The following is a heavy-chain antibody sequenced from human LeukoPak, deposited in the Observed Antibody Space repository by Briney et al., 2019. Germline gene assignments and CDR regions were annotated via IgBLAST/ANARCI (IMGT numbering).Heavy chain of an antibody. V-gene: IGHV6-1*01. D-gene: IGHD3-3*01. CDR2: TCYRSRWHY. J-gene: IGHJ3*02. CDR1: GDSVSGGTG. CDR3: AGGGGYYWAFDI. Sequence: SQTLSLTCAISGDSVSGGTGWSWIRQSPSRGLEWLGRTCYRSRWHYDYAVSVKSRITINPDASKNQFSLQLNSVTPEDTAVYYCAGGGGYYWAFDIWGQGTIVTVSS.